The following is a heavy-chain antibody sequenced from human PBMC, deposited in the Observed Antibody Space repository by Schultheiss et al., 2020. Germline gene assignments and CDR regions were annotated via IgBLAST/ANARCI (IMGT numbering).Heavy chain of an antibody. Sequence: LRLSCTVSGGSISSGGYYWSWIRQHPGKGLEWIGYIYYSGSTYYNPSLKSRVTISVDTSKNQFSLKLSSVTAADTAVYYCARAGRIAVAVGFDYWGQGTLVTVSS. CDR3: ARAGRIAVAVGFDY. CDR1: GGSISSGGYY. CDR2: IYYSGST. D-gene: IGHD6-19*01. V-gene: IGHV4-31*03. J-gene: IGHJ4*02.